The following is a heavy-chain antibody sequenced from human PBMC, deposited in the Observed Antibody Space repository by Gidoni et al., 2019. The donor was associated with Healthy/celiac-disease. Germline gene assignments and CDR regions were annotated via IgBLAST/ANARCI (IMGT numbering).Heavy chain of an antibody. CDR1: GFTFSDYY. V-gene: IGHV3-11*01. CDR3: ARSYDFWSGSSSLDY. D-gene: IGHD3-3*01. Sequence: QVQLVESGGGLVTPGGSLRLSCEASGFTFSDYYMSWIRQAPGKGLEWVSYISSSGSTIYYADSEKGRFTISRDNAKNSLYLQMNSLRAEDTAVYYCARSYDFWSGSSSLDYWGQGTLVTVSS. J-gene: IGHJ4*02. CDR2: ISSSGSTI.